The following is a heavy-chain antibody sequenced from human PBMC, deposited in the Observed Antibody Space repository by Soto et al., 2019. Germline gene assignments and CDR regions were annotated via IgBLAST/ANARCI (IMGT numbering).Heavy chain of an antibody. V-gene: IGHV1-69*18. J-gene: IGHJ6*02. D-gene: IGHD3-9*01. CDR2: IIPMFEKV. CDR1: GGTFNNYA. Sequence: QERLLQSGAEVQKPGSSVKVSCKASGGTFNNYAVSWVRQAPGQGLEWMGTIIPMFEKVNYVQRFQGRLTIAADESTSTAYMELTSLTSADTAMYYCALGLRTGNYGIDVWGQGTTVTVSS. CDR3: ALGLRTGNYGIDV.